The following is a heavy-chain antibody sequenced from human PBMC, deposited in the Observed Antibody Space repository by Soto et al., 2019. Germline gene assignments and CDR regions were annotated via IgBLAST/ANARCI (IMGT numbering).Heavy chain of an antibody. V-gene: IGHV3-74*01. CDR2: VNSDGSIT. J-gene: IGHJ4*02. D-gene: IGHD4-4*01. CDR3: TRDKAYSSAV. CDR1: VFDFSNAW. Sequence: VGSLRLSCACSVFDFSNAWMHWVRHFPGKWLVWISHVNSDGSITTYADSVKGRFTISRDNAKNTVDLQMNSLRVEDTAIYYCTRDKAYSSAVWGQGILVIVS.